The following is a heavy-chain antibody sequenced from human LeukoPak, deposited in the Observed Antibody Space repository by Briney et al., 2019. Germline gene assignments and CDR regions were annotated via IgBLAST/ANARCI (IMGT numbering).Heavy chain of an antibody. D-gene: IGHD3-22*01. V-gene: IGHV3-23*01. CDR2: ISGSGENT. CDR1: GFTFSSYA. Sequence: PGGSLRLSRAASGFTFSSYAMSWVRQAPGKGLEWVSTISGSGENTYYADSLKGRFSISRDNSENTLFLQVNSLRAEDTAVYYCARDSYFYDSSGYWPNYYYYYMDVWGKGTTVTVSS. CDR3: ARDSYFYDSSGYWPNYYYYYMDV. J-gene: IGHJ6*03.